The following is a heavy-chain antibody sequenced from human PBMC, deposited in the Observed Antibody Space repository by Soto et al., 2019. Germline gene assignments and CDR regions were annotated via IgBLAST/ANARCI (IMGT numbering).Heavy chain of an antibody. J-gene: IGHJ4*02. Sequence: SETLSLTCSVSGASISSYYYTWIRQTPGKGLEWIGYIYLGGSINYNPSFKSRVTISVDKSKNQFSLKLTSVTVADTAVYYCATRDSSRFYWGQGTLVTVSS. D-gene: IGHD6-13*01. V-gene: IGHV4-59*12. CDR3: ATRDSSRFY. CDR1: GASISSYY. CDR2: IYLGGSI.